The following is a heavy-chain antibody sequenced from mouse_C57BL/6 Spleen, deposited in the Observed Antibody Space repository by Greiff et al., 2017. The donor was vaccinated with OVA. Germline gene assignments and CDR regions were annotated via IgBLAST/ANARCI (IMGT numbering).Heavy chain of an antibody. V-gene: IGHV5-17*01. Sequence: EVQLVESGGGLVKPGGSLKLSCAASGFTFSDYGMHWVRQAPEKGLEWVAYISSGSSTIYYADTVKGRFTISRDNAKNTLFLQMTSLRSEDTAMYYCARSLTLAWFAYWGQGTLVTVSA. CDR2: ISSGSSTI. CDR1: GFTFSDYG. J-gene: IGHJ3*01. CDR3: ARSLTLAWFAY.